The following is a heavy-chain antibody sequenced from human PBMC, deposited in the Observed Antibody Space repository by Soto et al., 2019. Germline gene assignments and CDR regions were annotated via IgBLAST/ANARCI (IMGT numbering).Heavy chain of an antibody. D-gene: IGHD4-17*01. V-gene: IGHV1-3*01. CDR1: GYTFTSYA. CDR2: INAGNGNT. CDR3: ARVAQTTVTNLGAFDI. Sequence: QVQLVQSGAEVKKPGASVKVSCKASGYTFTSYAMHWVRQAPGQRLEWMGWINAGNGNTKYSQKFQGRVTITRDTSASTAYMELSSLRSEDTAVYYCARVAQTTVTNLGAFDIWGQGTMVTVSS. J-gene: IGHJ3*02.